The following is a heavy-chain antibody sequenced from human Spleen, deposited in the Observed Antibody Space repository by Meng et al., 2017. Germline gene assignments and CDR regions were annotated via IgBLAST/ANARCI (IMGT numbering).Heavy chain of an antibody. D-gene: IGHD2-15*01. Sequence: GGSLRLSCAASGFTFSSYSMNWVRQAPGKGLEWVSYISSSGSTIYYADSVKGRFTISRDNAKNSLYLQMNSLRAEDTALYYCAKEGCSGGSCDSGADSWGQGTLDTVSS. CDR3: AKEGCSGGSCDSGADS. CDR1: GFTFSSYS. J-gene: IGHJ4*02. CDR2: ISSSGSTI. V-gene: IGHV3-48*04.